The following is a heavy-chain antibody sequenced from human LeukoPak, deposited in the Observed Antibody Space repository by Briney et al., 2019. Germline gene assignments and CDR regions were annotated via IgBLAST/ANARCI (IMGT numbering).Heavy chain of an antibody. CDR1: GYSITELS. CDR3: ATGTHYDLLPF. CDR2: FDPGSGEI. J-gene: IGHJ4*02. V-gene: IGHV1-24*01. Sequence: ASVTVSFKVSGYSITELSTHWVRRAPGKELEWMGGFDPGSGEIIYEQKFQDRVTMTEDTSTDTAYMELSSLRSEDTALYYCATGTHYDLLPFWGQGTLVTVSS. D-gene: IGHD3-9*01.